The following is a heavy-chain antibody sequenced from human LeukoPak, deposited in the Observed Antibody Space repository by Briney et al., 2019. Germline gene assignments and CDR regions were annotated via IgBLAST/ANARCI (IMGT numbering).Heavy chain of an antibody. CDR3: ARDSGDSSSWYGGTGWFDP. Sequence: GASVKVSCKASGYTFTGYYMHWVRQAPGQGLEWMGWINPNSGGTNYAQKFQDRVSMTRDTSISTAYMELSSLRSEDTAVYYCARDSGDSSSWYGGTGWFDPWGQGTLVTVSS. D-gene: IGHD6-13*01. V-gene: IGHV1-2*02. CDR1: GYTFTGYY. CDR2: INPNSGGT. J-gene: IGHJ5*02.